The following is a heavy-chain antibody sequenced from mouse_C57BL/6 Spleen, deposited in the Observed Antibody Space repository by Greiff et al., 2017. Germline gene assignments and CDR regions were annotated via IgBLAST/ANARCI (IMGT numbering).Heavy chain of an antibody. CDR3: ARRGSSGYDYAMDY. D-gene: IGHD3-2*02. CDR1: GYTFTSYW. Sequence: QVQLQQSGAELVMPGASVKLSCKASGYTFTSYWMHWVKQRPGQGLEWIGEIDPSDSYTNYNQKFKGKSTLTVDKSSSTAYMQLSSLTSEDSAVYYCARRGSSGYDYAMDYWGQGTSVTVSS. CDR2: IDPSDSYT. V-gene: IGHV1-69*01. J-gene: IGHJ4*01.